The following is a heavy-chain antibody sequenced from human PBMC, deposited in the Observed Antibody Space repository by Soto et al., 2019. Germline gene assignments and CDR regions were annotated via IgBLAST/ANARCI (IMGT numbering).Heavy chain of an antibody. J-gene: IGHJ4*02. D-gene: IGHD6-19*01. CDR2: IRNKANNYAT. CDR1: GFTFSGSP. V-gene: IGHV3-73*02. Sequence: EVQLVESGGGLVQPGGSLKLSCAASGFTFSGSPMHWVRQASGKGLEWVGRIRNKANNYATAYSASVKGRFTISRDDSENTAYLQMNSLKTEDTAVYYCAKHLGFGSANDYWGQGTLVTVSS. CDR3: AKHLGFGSANDY.